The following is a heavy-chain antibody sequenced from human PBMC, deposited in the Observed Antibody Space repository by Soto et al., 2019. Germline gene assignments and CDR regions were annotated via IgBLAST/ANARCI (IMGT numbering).Heavy chain of an antibody. V-gene: IGHV1-2*04. D-gene: IGHD6-6*01. CDR2: INPNSGGT. Sequence: QVQLVQSGAEVKKPGASVKVSCKASGYTLTGYYMHWVRQAPGQGLEWMGWINPNSGGTNYAQKFQGWVTMTRDTSISTAYMELSRLRSDDTAVYYCARDSHTLTGNIAAQGFADYWGQGTLVTVSS. CDR3: ARDSHTLTGNIAAQGFADY. CDR1: GYTLTGYY. J-gene: IGHJ4*02.